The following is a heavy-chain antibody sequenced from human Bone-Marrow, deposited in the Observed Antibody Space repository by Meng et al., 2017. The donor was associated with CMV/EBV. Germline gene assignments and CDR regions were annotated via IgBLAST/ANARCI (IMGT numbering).Heavy chain of an antibody. CDR1: GFTFSSYS. CDR2: ISSSSSYI. Sequence: GGSLRLSCAASGFTFSSYSMNWVRQAPGKGLEWVSSISSSSSYIYYADSLNADSLKGRFTISRDNAKNSLYLQMNSLRAEDTAVYYCVRGTIDSSSSFVYYYCGMDVWGQGTTVTVSS. D-gene: IGHD6-6*01. J-gene: IGHJ6*02. V-gene: IGHV3-21*01. CDR3: VRGTIDSSSSFVYYYCGMDV.